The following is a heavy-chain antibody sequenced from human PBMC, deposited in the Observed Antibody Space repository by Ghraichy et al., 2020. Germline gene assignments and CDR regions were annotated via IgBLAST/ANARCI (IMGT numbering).Heavy chain of an antibody. CDR1: GGSISSGAYY. V-gene: IGHV4-31*03. CDR2: IYYSGNT. CDR3: ARGSDNSGSYLYYHYYYGMDV. J-gene: IGHJ6*02. D-gene: IGHD3-22*01. Sequence: SQTLSLTCTVSGGSISSGAYYLSWVRQHPGKGLAWIGYIYYSGNTYYNPSLKSRLTISVDSSKNQFSLKLSSVIAADTAVYYCARGSDNSGSYLYYHYYYGMDVWGQGTTVTVSS.